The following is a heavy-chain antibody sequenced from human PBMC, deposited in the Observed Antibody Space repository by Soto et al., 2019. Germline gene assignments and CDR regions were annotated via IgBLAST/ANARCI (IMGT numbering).Heavy chain of an antibody. D-gene: IGHD1-20*01. CDR3: PRETVAGITCLYYL. CDR2: ISVSDAFL. V-gene: IGHV3-23*01. Sequence: GWSLRLGCAAHRFYLGAFAVNWARQAPGKGLEWVSGISVSDAFLYYADSVRGRFSISRDASENILYLQMNSLRVDDTALYYCPRETVAGITCLYYL. J-gene: IGHJ2*01. CDR1: RFYLGAFA.